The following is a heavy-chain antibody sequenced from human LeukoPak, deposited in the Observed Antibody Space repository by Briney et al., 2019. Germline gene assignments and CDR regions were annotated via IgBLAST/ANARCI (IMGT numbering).Heavy chain of an antibody. CDR2: IKEEGSEI. CDR3: ARDRGYSTFDF. J-gene: IGHJ4*02. V-gene: IGHV3-7*01. D-gene: IGHD4-23*01. Sequence: GGSLRLSCAASAFTFSNYWMSWVRQAPGKGREWVANIKEEGSEINYVDSVKGRFTISRDNDKNSLYLQMNSLRVDDTAVYYCARDRGYSTFDFWGQGTLVTVSS. CDR1: AFTFSNYW.